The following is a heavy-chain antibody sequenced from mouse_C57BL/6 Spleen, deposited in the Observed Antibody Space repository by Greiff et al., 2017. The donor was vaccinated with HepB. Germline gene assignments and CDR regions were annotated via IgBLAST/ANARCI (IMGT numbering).Heavy chain of an antibody. CDR2: IDPENGDT. D-gene: IGHD2-1*01. Sequence: EVQLQQSGAELVRPGASVKLSCTASGFNIKDDYMHWVKQRPEQGLEWIGWIDPENGDTEYASKFQGKAPITADTSSNTAYLQLSSLTSEDTAVYYCTTRAIYYGNFWGQGTTLTVSS. CDR3: TTRAIYYGNF. CDR1: GFNIKDDY. V-gene: IGHV14-4*01. J-gene: IGHJ2*01.